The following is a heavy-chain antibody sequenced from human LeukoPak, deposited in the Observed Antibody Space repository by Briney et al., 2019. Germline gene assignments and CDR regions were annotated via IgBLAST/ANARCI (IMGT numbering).Heavy chain of an antibody. V-gene: IGHV1-46*01. CDR1: GYTFSDYH. Sequence: ASVKVSCKASGYTFSDYHIHWVRQAPGQGLEWMGIINPSGGSTSYAQKFQGRVTMTRDMSTSTVYMELSSLRSEDTAVYYCARGLLWFGELESFDYWGQGTLVTVSS. D-gene: IGHD3-10*01. J-gene: IGHJ4*02. CDR3: ARGLLWFGELESFDY. CDR2: INPSGGST.